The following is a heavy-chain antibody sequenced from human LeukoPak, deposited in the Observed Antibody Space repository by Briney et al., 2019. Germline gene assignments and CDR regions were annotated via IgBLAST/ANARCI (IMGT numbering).Heavy chain of an antibody. D-gene: IGHD3-16*02. Sequence: PSETLSLTCTVSGGSISSYYWSWIRQPPGKGLEWIGYICYSGSANYNPSLKSRVTISVDTSKNQFSLKLSSVTAADTAVYYCARHNPYYDYVWGSYRPNPWFDPWGQGTLVTVSS. V-gene: IGHV4-59*08. CDR2: ICYSGSA. CDR3: ARHNPYYDYVWGSYRPNPWFDP. J-gene: IGHJ5*02. CDR1: GGSISSYY.